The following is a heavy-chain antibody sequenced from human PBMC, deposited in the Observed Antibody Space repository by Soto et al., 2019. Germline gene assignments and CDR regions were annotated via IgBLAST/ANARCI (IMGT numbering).Heavy chain of an antibody. CDR1: GYTFTNYG. J-gene: IGHJ4*02. Sequence: ASVKVSCKASGYTFTNYGISWVRQAPGQGLEWLGWISTYNGDRDFAQKVQGRVTMTTDTSTTTAYMELRSLRSNDTAVYYCARSRAGGTWEQYPSFYFDYWGQGALVTV. CDR3: ARSRAGGTWEQYPSFYFDY. D-gene: IGHD1-26*01. V-gene: IGHV1-18*01. CDR2: ISTYNGDR.